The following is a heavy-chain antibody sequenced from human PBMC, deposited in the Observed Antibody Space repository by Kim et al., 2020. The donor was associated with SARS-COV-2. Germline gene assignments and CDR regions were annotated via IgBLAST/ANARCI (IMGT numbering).Heavy chain of an antibody. Sequence: SETLSLTCAVYGGSFSGYYWSWIRQPPGKGLEWIGEINHSGSTNYNPSLKSRVTISVDTSKNQFSLKLSSVTAADTAVYYCASGRVKLYSYCSSTSCYTGGFDYWGQGTLVTVSS. CDR1: GGSFSGYY. J-gene: IGHJ4*02. D-gene: IGHD2-2*01. CDR3: ASGRVKLYSYCSSTSCYTGGFDY. V-gene: IGHV4-34*01. CDR2: INHSGST.